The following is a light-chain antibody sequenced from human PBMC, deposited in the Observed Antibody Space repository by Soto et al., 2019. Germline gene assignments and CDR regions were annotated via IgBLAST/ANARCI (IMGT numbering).Light chain of an antibody. Sequence: QSASTQPASVSGSPGQSITISCTGTSSDVGGYNYVSWYQQHPGKAPKLLIYEVTNRPSGVSYRFSGSKSGSTAFLTISGLQAEDEADYYCDSYTSSSTWVFGGGTKVTVL. V-gene: IGLV2-14*01. J-gene: IGLJ3*02. CDR2: EVT. CDR1: SSDVGGYNY. CDR3: DSYTSSSTWV.